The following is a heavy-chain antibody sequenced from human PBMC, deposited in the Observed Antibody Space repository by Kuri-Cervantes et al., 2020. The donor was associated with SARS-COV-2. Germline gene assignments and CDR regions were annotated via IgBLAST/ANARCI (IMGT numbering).Heavy chain of an antibody. D-gene: IGHD3-22*01. J-gene: IGHJ4*02. CDR1: GFTFSRYW. CDR2: ISKDGSEK. V-gene: IGHV3-7*01. CDR3: ALVVIPYYFDH. Sequence: GESLKISCAASGFTFSRYWMSWVRQARGRGLEWVANISKDGSEKKYVESVKGRFSISRDNAKNSLYLQMNSLRAEDTAVYYCALVVIPYYFDHWGQGTLVTVSS.